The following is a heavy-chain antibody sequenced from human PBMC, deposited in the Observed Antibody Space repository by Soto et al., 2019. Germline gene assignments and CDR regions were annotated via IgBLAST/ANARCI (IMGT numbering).Heavy chain of an antibody. J-gene: IGHJ6*02. CDR1: AGSISSYR. CDR2: INYSGST. Sequence: SETLSLTCTVSAGSISSYRWSWIRQPPGKGLEWIGYINYSGSTNYNPSLKSRVTISVDTSKNQFSLKLSSLTAADTAVYYCARGSAASYDYYYGLDVWGQGTTVTVS. CDR3: ARGSAASYDYYYGLDV. D-gene: IGHD2-2*01. V-gene: IGHV4-59*01.